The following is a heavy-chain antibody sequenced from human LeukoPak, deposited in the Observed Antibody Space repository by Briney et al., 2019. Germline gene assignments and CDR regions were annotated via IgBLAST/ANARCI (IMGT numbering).Heavy chain of an antibody. CDR1: GCSIRSYY. D-gene: IGHD4-17*01. Sequence: PSETLSLTCTASGCSIRSYYWSWIRQPPGKGPEWSGNIYNSGSTNYNPSPKSGVSISVDTSKNQFSQKLSSVTAADTAVYYCARTGSTVTILYPFDHWGQGTLVTVSS. CDR3: ARTGSTVTILYPFDH. CDR2: IYNSGST. V-gene: IGHV4-59*01. J-gene: IGHJ4*02.